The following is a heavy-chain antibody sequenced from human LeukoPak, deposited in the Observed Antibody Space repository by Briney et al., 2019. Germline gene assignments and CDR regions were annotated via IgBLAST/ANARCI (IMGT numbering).Heavy chain of an antibody. D-gene: IGHD5-18*01. CDR3: ARQIRGYSYGYYFDY. CDR2: IYPGDSDT. Sequence: GESLKTSCKGSGYSFTSYWIGWVRQMPGKGLEWMGIIYPGDSDTRYSPSFQGQVTISADKSISTAYLQWSSLKASDTAMYYCARQIRGYSYGYYFDYWGQGTLVTVSS. J-gene: IGHJ4*02. V-gene: IGHV5-51*01. CDR1: GYSFTSYW.